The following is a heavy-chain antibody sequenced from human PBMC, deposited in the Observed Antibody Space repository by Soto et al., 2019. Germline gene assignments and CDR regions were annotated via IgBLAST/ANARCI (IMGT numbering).Heavy chain of an antibody. Sequence: PSETLSLTCTVSGGSISRSSYYWGWIRQPTGKGLEWIGSIYYSGSTYYNPSLKSRVTISVDTSKNQFSLKLSSVTAADTAVYYCSRHDYDGFGLWGQGTLDIGSS. V-gene: IGHV4-39*01. D-gene: IGHD4-17*01. J-gene: IGHJ4*01. CDR3: SRHDYDGFGL. CDR2: IYYSGST. CDR1: GGSISRSSYY.